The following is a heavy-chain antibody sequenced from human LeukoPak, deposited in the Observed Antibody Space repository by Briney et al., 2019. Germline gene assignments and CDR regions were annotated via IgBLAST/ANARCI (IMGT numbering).Heavy chain of an antibody. CDR3: ARVRRHYDSSGYYPNYGMDV. D-gene: IGHD3-22*01. CDR2: NYDSKST. V-gene: IGHV4-31*03. CDR1: GGSISSGGYY. J-gene: IGHJ6*02. Sequence: SQTLSLTCTVSGGSISSGGYYWGWIRQHPGKGLEWIGYNYDSKSTYYNPSLKRRVTISVDTSKNQFSLKLSSVTAADTDVYYCARVRRHYDSSGYYPNYGMDVWGQGTTVTVSS.